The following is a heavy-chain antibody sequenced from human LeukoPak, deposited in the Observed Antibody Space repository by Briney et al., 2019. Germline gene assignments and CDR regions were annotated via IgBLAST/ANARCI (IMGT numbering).Heavy chain of an antibody. Sequence: GGSLRLSCTASGFSFSDYYMSWIRQAPGKGLEWISYISSRSTYTSDADSVKGRFTISRDNAKNLLFLQMNSLRVEGTALYYCARGGTGAFDHWGQGILVTLSS. CDR1: GFSFSDYY. CDR2: ISSRSTYT. J-gene: IGHJ4*02. CDR3: ARGGTGAFDH. D-gene: IGHD2-8*02. V-gene: IGHV3-11*06.